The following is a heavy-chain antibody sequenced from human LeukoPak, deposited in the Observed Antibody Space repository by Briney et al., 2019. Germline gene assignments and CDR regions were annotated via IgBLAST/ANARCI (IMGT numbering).Heavy chain of an antibody. Sequence: PSETLSLTCTVSGYSISSGYYWGWIRQPPGKGLEWIGSIYHSGSTYYNPSLKSRVTISVDTSKNQFSLKLSSVTAADTAVYYCARDREYSSGWFDYWGQGTLVTVSS. J-gene: IGHJ5*01. CDR2: IYHSGST. CDR3: ARDREYSSGWFDY. CDR1: GYSISSGYY. V-gene: IGHV4-38-2*02. D-gene: IGHD6-19*01.